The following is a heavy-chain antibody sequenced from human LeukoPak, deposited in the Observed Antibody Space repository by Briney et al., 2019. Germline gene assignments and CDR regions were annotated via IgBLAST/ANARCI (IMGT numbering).Heavy chain of an antibody. J-gene: IGHJ3*02. CDR2: IWNDGNNK. CDR1: RFTFSGYV. D-gene: IGHD6-13*01. CDR3: ARETVMGAVGTFDI. V-gene: IGHV3-33*01. Sequence: GRSLRLSCAASRFTFSGYVMHWVRQAPGKGLEWVAVIWNDGNNKYYVDSVKGRFTSSRDNSKNTLYLQMNSVRDEDTAVSYCARETVMGAVGTFDIWGHGTLVTVSS.